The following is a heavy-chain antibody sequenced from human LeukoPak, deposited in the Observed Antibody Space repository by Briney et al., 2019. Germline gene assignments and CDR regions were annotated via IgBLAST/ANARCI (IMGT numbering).Heavy chain of an antibody. CDR1: GFTFDDYA. D-gene: IGHD6-19*01. V-gene: IGHV3-9*01. J-gene: IGHJ4*02. CDR2: ISWNSGSI. Sequence: GRSLRLSCAASGFTFDDYAMHWVRQAPRKGLEWVSGISWNSGSIGYADSVKGRFTISRDNAKNSLYLQMNSLRAEDTALYYCAKDLSGIAVAGPFDYWGQGTLVTVSS. CDR3: AKDLSGIAVAGPFDY.